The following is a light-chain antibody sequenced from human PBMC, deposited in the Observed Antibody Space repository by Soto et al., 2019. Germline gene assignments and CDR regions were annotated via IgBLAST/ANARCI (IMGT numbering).Light chain of an antibody. CDR3: QHYAGSPIT. V-gene: IGKV3-20*01. CDR1: QSVGSS. CDR2: AAS. J-gene: IGKJ5*01. Sequence: VLRQSPGPLSLSPGKRAPLSFGASQSVGSSLAWYQQKLGQAPRLLIYAASDRATGIPDRFSGSGSGTDFTLTISRLESEDFAVYYCQHYAGSPITFGQGTRLEIK.